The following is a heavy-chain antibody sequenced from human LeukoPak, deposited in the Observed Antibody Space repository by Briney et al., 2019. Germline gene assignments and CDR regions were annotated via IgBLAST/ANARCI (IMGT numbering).Heavy chain of an antibody. D-gene: IGHD6-19*01. CDR2: MNPNSGNT. CDR3: ARLSYSSGWYLN. Sequence: GASVKVSCKASGYTFTSYDINWVRQATGQGLEWMGWMNPNSGNTGYAQKFQGRVTMTRNTSISTAYMELSSLRSEDTAVYYCARLSYSSGWYLNWGQGTLVTVSS. J-gene: IGHJ4*02. CDR1: GYTFTSYD. V-gene: IGHV1-8*01.